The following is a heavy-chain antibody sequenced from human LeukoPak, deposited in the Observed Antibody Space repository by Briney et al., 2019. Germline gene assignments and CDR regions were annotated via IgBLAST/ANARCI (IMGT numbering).Heavy chain of an antibody. CDR1: GFTFSSYG. Sequence: PGRSPRLSCAASGFTFSSYGMHWVRQAPGKGLEWVAVISYDGSNKYYADSVKGRFTISRDNSNHTLYLQMNGLRAEDTALYYCARSVIPAATVYYFDSWGQGTLVTVSS. CDR2: ISYDGSNK. CDR3: ARSVIPAATVYYFDS. V-gene: IGHV3-30*03. D-gene: IGHD2-2*01. J-gene: IGHJ4*02.